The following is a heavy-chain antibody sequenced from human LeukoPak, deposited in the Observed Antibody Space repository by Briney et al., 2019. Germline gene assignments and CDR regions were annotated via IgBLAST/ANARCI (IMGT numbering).Heavy chain of an antibody. CDR3: AGESNPERTGYYYYGMDV. CDR1: GFTFSSYG. J-gene: IGHJ6*02. V-gene: IGHV3-33*01. CDR2: IWYDGSNK. Sequence: GGSLRLSCAASGFTFSSYGMHWVRQAPGKGLEWVAVIWYDGSNKYYADSVKGRFTISRDNSKNTLYLQMNSLRAEDTAVYYCAGESNPERTGYYYYGMDVWGQGTTVTVSS. D-gene: IGHD1-14*01.